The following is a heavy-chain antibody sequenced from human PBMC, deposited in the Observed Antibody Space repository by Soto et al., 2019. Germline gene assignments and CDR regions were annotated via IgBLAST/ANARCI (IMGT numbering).Heavy chain of an antibody. CDR2: IKQDGSEK. V-gene: IGHV3-7*01. D-gene: IGHD5-18*01. J-gene: IGHJ6*02. Sequence: GGSLRLSCAASGFTFSSYWMSWVRQAPGKGLEWVANIKQDGSEKYYVDSVKGRFTISRDIAKNSLYLQMNSLRAEDTAVYYCARVAWIPFEDGRYYYYYGMDVWGQGTTVTVSS. CDR1: GFTFSSYW. CDR3: ARVAWIPFEDGRYYYYYGMDV.